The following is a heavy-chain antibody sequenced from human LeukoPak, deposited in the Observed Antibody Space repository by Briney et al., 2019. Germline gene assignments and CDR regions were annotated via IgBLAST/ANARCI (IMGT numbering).Heavy chain of an antibody. CDR2: INPNTIVT. D-gene: IGHD2-21*02. V-gene: IGHV1-2*02. J-gene: IGHJ4*02. CDR1: GYTFTDYY. CDR3: VRGDEGIDVTGGPSEF. Sequence: ASVKVSCKTSGYTFTDYYIHWVRQARGQALEWMGWINPNTIVTNYAQKFRGRVTMTRDTAINTVYMYLTSLSSDDTAVYYCVRGDEGIDVTGGPSEFWGQGTLVTVSS.